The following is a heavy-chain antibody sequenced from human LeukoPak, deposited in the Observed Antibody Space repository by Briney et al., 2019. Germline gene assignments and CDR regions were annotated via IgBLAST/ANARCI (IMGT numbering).Heavy chain of an antibody. V-gene: IGHV3-30*18. CDR3: AKVGILLWFGEMEY. Sequence: GGSLRLSCAASGFTFSSYGTHWVCQAPGKGLERVAVISFDGSNKYYADSVKGRFTISRYNSKNTLYPQMTSLRAEDTAVYYCAKVGILLWFGEMEYWGQGTLGTVSS. CDR1: GFTFSSYG. CDR2: ISFDGSNK. D-gene: IGHD3-10*01. J-gene: IGHJ4*02.